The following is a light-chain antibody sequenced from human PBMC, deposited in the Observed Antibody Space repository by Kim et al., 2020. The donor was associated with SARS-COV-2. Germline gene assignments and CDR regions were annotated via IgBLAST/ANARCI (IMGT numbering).Light chain of an antibody. CDR2: DAS. Sequence: SPGERATLSCRASQSVSSYLAWYQQKPGQAPRLLIYDASNRATGIPARFSGSGSGTDFTLTISSLEPEDFAVYHCQQRSNWPPITFGQGTRLEIK. J-gene: IGKJ5*01. V-gene: IGKV3-11*01. CDR1: QSVSSY. CDR3: QQRSNWPPIT.